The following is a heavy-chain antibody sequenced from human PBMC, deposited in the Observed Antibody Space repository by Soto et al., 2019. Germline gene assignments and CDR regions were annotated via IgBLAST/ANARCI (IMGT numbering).Heavy chain of an antibody. D-gene: IGHD3-10*01. CDR3: ASAVYTMVRGVIIPDYYGMDV. J-gene: IGHJ6*02. CDR1: GGTFSSYA. Sequence: SVKVSCKASGGTFSSYAISWVRQAPGQGLEWMGGIIPIFGTANYAQKLQGRVTITADESTSTAYMELSSPRSEDTAVYYCASAVYTMVRGVIIPDYYGMDVWGQGTTVTVSS. CDR2: IIPIFGTA. V-gene: IGHV1-69*13.